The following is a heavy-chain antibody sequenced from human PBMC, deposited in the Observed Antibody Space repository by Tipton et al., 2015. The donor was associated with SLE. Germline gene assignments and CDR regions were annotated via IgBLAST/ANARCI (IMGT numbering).Heavy chain of an antibody. Sequence: QLVQSGGGVVQPGRSLRLSCAASGFTFSDYYMSWIRQAPGKGLEWVSYISSSGSTIYYADSVKGRFTISRDNAKNSLYLQMNSLRAEDTAVYYCARGSVAAMTSFDYWGQGTLVTVSS. V-gene: IGHV3-11*04. CDR3: ARGSVAAMTSFDY. CDR2: ISSSGSTI. J-gene: IGHJ4*02. CDR1: GFTFSDYY. D-gene: IGHD6-19*01.